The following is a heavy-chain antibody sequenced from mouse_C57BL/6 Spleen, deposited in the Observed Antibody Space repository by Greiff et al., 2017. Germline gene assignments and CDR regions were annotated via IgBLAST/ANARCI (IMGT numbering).Heavy chain of an antibody. CDR1: GFNFSSYG. CDR2: FSSGGSFP. CDR3: ARQGGSSAGFAD. Sequence: EVQGVESGGDLVKPGGSLKLSCAASGFNFSSYGMSWVRQTPDKRLEWVATFSSGGSFPYSPDSVKGRFPISRDDAKYTLYLHMSSLKSEDTSIYYCARQGGSSAGFADWGQGTLVTVSA. D-gene: IGHD1-1*01. J-gene: IGHJ3*01. V-gene: IGHV5-6*01.